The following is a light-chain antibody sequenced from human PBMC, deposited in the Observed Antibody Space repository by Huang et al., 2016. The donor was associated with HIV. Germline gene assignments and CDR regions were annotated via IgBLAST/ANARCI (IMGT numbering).Light chain of an antibody. J-gene: IGKJ4*01. CDR3: QQRSDWLS. V-gene: IGKV3-11*01. CDR1: QSISDN. Sequence: IVLTQSPATLSFVPGQRVTLSCRASQSISDNLAWHHHKPGQSPKLLIYDASHRATGIPDRFSGGGAGTDFTLTISSLEPEDFAVYYCQQRSDWLSFGGGTRV. CDR2: DAS.